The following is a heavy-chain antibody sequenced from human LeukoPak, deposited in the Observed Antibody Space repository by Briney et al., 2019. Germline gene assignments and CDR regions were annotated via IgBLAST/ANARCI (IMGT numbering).Heavy chain of an antibody. J-gene: IGHJ4*02. CDR3: ARHGNVVVVPAAKGFDY. CDR2: IYYSGNS. Sequence: PSETLSLTCTVSGGSFSSSNYFWVWIRQPRGKGLEWIGSIYYSGNSYYNPSLKSRVTISVDTSKNHFSLKLRSVMAADTAVYYCARHGNVVVVPAAKGFDYWGQGTQVTVSS. D-gene: IGHD2-2*01. CDR1: GGSFSSSNYF. V-gene: IGHV4-39*01.